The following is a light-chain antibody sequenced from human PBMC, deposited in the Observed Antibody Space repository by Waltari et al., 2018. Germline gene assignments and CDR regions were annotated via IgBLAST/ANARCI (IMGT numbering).Light chain of an antibody. CDR3: CSFASSAWI. CDR2: GVT. Sequence: QSALTQPASVSGSPGQSITIPCTGSRKNLVSWFQQHPGKSPKLMLYGVTKRPSGVSDRFSGSKSGNTASLTISGLQAEDEADYYCCSFASSAWIFGGGTKLTVL. V-gene: IGLV2-23*02. CDR1: RKNL. J-gene: IGLJ2*01.